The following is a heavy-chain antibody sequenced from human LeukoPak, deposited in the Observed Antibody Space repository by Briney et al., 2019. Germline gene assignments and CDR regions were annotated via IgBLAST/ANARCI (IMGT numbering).Heavy chain of an antibody. Sequence: GASVKVSCKASGYRFTPFGITWVRQAPGQGLEWMGWISAYNGNTNYAQKLQGRVTMTTDTSTSTAYMELRSLRSDDTAIYYCARGIDSGSPPLGTFEIWGQGTMVTVSS. D-gene: IGHD1-26*01. CDR2: ISAYNGNT. CDR3: ARGIDSGSPPLGTFEI. CDR1: GYRFTPFG. V-gene: IGHV1-18*01. J-gene: IGHJ3*02.